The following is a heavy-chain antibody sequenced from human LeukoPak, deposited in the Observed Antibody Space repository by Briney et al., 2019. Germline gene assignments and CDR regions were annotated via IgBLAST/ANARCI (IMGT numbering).Heavy chain of an antibody. CDR3: AKLAGSRFLEWLIDY. CDR1: GSTFSSYA. J-gene: IGHJ4*02. CDR2: ISGSGGST. D-gene: IGHD3-3*01. V-gene: IGHV3-23*01. Sequence: GGSLRLSCAASGSTFSSYAMSWVRQAPGKGLEWVSAISGSGGSTYYADSVKGRFTISRDNSKNTLYLQMNSLRAEDTAVYYCAKLAGSRFLEWLIDYWGQGTLVTVSS.